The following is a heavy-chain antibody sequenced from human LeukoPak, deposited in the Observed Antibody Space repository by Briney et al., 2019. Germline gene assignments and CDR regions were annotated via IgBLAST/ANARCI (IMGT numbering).Heavy chain of an antibody. Sequence: GGSLRLSCAASGFTFSDYYMSWIRQAPGKGLEWVGRIKSKSDGGTTDYAAPVKGRFTISRVDSKNTLYLQMNSLKTEDTAVYYCTTDLSFGSGSYLGPRDLDYWGQGTLVTVSS. V-gene: IGHV3-15*01. CDR1: GFTFSDYY. D-gene: IGHD1-26*01. J-gene: IGHJ4*02. CDR3: TTDLSFGSGSYLGPRDLDY. CDR2: IKSKSDGGTT.